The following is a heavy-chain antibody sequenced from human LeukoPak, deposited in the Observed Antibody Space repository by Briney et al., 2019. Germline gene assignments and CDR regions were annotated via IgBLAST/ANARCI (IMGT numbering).Heavy chain of an antibody. Sequence: GGSLRLSCAASGFTFSSYSMNWVRQAPGKGLEWVSSISSSSSYIYYADSVKGRFTISRDNAKNSLYLQMNSLRAEDTAVYYCAREYGPATRRGWFDPWGQGTLVTVSS. J-gene: IGHJ5*02. CDR2: ISSSSSYI. D-gene: IGHD2-15*01. CDR1: GFTFSSYS. CDR3: AREYGPATRRGWFDP. V-gene: IGHV3-21*01.